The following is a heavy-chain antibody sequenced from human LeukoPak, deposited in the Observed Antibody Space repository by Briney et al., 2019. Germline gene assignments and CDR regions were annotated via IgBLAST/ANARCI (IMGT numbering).Heavy chain of an antibody. CDR1: GGSISSGSYY. V-gene: IGHV4-61*02. Sequence: SETLSPTCTVSGGSISSGSYYWSWIRQPAGKGLEWIGRIYTSGSTNYNPSLKSRVTISVDTSKNQFSLKLSSVTAADTAVYYCARRQSRSRTYDILTGYHDYWGQGTLVTVSS. J-gene: IGHJ4*02. CDR2: IYTSGST. D-gene: IGHD3-9*01. CDR3: ARRQSRSRTYDILTGYHDY.